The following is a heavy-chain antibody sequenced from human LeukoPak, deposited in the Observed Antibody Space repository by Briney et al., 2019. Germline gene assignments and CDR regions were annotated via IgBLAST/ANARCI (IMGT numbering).Heavy chain of an antibody. CDR2: VYHNGVT. CDR1: HYFIRSSDDY. J-gene: IGHJ4*02. D-gene: IGHD3-10*01. Sequence: SETLSLTCGVPHYFIRSSDDYWGWIRQPPGKGLEWLASVYHNGVTSYKSSLESRLTISVDTSENQFSLKLTSVTAADTAVYYCARLGGAHLRGGIDSWGRGTLVTVTS. CDR3: ARLGGAHLRGGIDS. V-gene: IGHV4-38-2*01.